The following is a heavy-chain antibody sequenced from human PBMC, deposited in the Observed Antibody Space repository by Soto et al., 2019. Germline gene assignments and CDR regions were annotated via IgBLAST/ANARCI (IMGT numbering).Heavy chain of an antibody. J-gene: IGHJ4*02. CDR3: ARDSLLLWFGELSY. CDR2: ISAYNGNT. Sequence: GASVKVSCKASGYTFTSYGISWVRQAPGQGLEWMGWISAYNGNTNYAQKLQGRVTMTTDTSTSTAYMELRSLRSDDTAVYYCARDSLLLWFGELSYWGQGTLVTVSS. D-gene: IGHD3-10*01. V-gene: IGHV1-18*01. CDR1: GYTFTSYG.